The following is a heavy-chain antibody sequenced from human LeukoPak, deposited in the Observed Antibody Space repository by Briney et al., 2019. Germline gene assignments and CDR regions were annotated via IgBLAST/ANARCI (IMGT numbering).Heavy chain of an antibody. D-gene: IGHD6-6*01. CDR2: IYHSGST. Sequence: SETLSLTCTVSGGSISSSSYYWGWIRQPPGNGLERIGSIYHSGSTYYNPSLKSRVTISVDTSKNQFSLKLSSVTAADTAVYYCARGVARSSKFHFSYYFDYWGQGTLVTVSS. V-gene: IGHV4-39*07. CDR1: GGSISSSSYY. CDR3: ARGVARSSKFHFSYYFDY. J-gene: IGHJ4*02.